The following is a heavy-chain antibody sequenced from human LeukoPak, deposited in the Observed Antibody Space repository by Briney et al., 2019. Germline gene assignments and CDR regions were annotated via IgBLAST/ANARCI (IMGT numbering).Heavy chain of an antibody. D-gene: IGHD5-12*01. V-gene: IGHV3-30*02. J-gene: IGHJ4*02. CDR3: AKKSGSFDY. Sequence: GGSLRLSCTASGFTLSNYGMHWVRQAPGEGLEWLALIRNDGYRKHYADSVKGRFTISRDIFKNTLYLQMNSLRAEDTAVYYCAKKSGSFDYWGQGTLVTVSS. CDR2: IRNDGYRK. CDR1: GFTLSNYG.